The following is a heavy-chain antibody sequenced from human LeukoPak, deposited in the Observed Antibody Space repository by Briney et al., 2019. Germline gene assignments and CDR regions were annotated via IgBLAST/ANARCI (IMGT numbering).Heavy chain of an antibody. CDR1: GYSFASYW. J-gene: IGHJ6*02. Sequence: GESLKISCKGSGYSFASYWIGWVRQMPGKGLEWMGIIYPGDSDTRYRPSFQGQVTISADKSISTAYLQWSSLKASDTAMYYCARGNGVPPGYYYGMDVWGQGTTVTVSS. D-gene: IGHD2-8*01. CDR2: IYPGDSDT. V-gene: IGHV5-51*01. CDR3: ARGNGVPPGYYYGMDV.